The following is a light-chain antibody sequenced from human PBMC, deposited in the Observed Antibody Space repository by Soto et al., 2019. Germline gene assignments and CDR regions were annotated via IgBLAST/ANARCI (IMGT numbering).Light chain of an antibody. J-gene: IGKJ4*01. CDR3: QQYSSTPART. V-gene: IGKV4-1*01. CDR1: QSVLFSSNNKNY. CDR2: WAS. Sequence: DIVMTQSPDSLAVSLGERAAINCKSSQSVLFSSNNKNYLAWYQQKPGQPPKLLIYWASTRESGVPDRFSGGGSGTDFTLTISSLQAEDVAVYYCQQYSSTPARTVGGGTKV.